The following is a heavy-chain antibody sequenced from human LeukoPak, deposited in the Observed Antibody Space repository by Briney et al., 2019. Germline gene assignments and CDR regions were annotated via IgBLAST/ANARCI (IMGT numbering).Heavy chain of an antibody. Sequence: ASVKVSCKASGYTFTSYGISWVRQAPGQGLEWMGWISAYNGNTNYAQKLQGRVTMTTDTSTSTAYMGLRSLRSDDTAVYYCARGLQENLAWLQAFSAFDIWGQGTMVTVSS. CDR3: ARGLQENLAWLQAFSAFDI. CDR2: ISAYNGNT. J-gene: IGHJ3*02. D-gene: IGHD5-12*01. V-gene: IGHV1-18*01. CDR1: GYTFTSYG.